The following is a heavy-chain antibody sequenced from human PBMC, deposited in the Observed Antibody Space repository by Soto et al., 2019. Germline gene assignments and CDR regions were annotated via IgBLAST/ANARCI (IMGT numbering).Heavy chain of an antibody. J-gene: IGHJ2*01. V-gene: IGHV1-8*01. D-gene: IGHD2-15*01. CDR3: ARGLVVVPATYWNFDL. Sequence: QVQLVQSGAEVKKPGASVKVSCKASGYTFTSYDINWVRQAAGQGLEWIGWMNPNSGKAVYAQKFQGRVTMAANTSISTAYMELSSLRSDDTAVYFCARGLVVVPATYWNFDLWGRGTLVTVSS. CDR2: MNPNSGKA. CDR1: GYTFTSYD.